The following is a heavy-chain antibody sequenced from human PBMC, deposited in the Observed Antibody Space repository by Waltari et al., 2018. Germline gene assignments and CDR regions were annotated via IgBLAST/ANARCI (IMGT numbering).Heavy chain of an antibody. V-gene: IGHV3-9*01. D-gene: IGHD6-13*01. CDR2: ISWNSGSI. CDR1: GFTFDDYA. Sequence: EVQLVESVGGLVQPGRSLRLSCAASGFTFDDYAMHWVRPAPGKGLEWVSGISWNSGSIGYADSVKGRFTSSRDNAKNSRYLQMNSLRAEDTALYYCAKAAAGTPYYYYYYYMDVWGKGTTVTVSS. J-gene: IGHJ6*03. CDR3: AKAAAGTPYYYYYYYMDV.